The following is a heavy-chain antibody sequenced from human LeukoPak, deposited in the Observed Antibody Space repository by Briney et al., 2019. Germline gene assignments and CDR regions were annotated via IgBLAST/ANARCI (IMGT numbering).Heavy chain of an antibody. CDR1: GFTFSSYA. Sequence: GSLRLSCAAPGFTFSSYAMSWVRQAPGKGLEWVSAVSGSGGSTYYADSVKGRFTISRDNSKNTLYLQMNSLRAEDTAVYYCAKASRITIFGVAPDYWGQGTLVTVSS. V-gene: IGHV3-23*01. J-gene: IGHJ4*02. CDR3: AKASRITIFGVAPDY. CDR2: VSGSGGST. D-gene: IGHD3-3*01.